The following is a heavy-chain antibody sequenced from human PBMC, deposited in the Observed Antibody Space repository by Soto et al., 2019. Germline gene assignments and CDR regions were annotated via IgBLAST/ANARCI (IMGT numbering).Heavy chain of an antibody. CDR2: ISAYNGNT. CDR3: AIAISGAFDI. Sequence: ASVKVSCTASGYTFTSYGIIWVRQAPGQGLEWMGWISAYNGNTNYAQKLQGRVTMTTDTSTSTAYMELRSLRSDDTAVYYCAIAISGAFDIWGQGTMVTVSS. D-gene: IGHD2-2*02. CDR1: GYTFTSYG. J-gene: IGHJ3*02. V-gene: IGHV1-18*01.